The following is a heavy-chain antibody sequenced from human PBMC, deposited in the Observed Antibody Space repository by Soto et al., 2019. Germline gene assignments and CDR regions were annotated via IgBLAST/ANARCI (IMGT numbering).Heavy chain of an antibody. Sequence: QVQLQESGPGLVKPSQTLSLTCTVSGGSISSGDYYWSWIRQPPGKGLEWIGYIYYSGSTYYNPSLKSRVTISVDTSKNQCSLKLSSVTAADTAVYYCARGAIIVVVGADAFDIWGQGTMVTVSS. D-gene: IGHD2-15*01. CDR2: IYYSGST. J-gene: IGHJ3*02. CDR3: ARGAIIVVVGADAFDI. V-gene: IGHV4-30-4*01. CDR1: GGSISSGDYY.